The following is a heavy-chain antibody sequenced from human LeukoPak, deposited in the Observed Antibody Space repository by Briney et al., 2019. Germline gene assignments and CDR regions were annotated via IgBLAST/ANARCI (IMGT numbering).Heavy chain of an antibody. V-gene: IGHV3-23*01. Sequence: GGSLRLSCAASGFTFSSYAMSWVRQAPGKGLEWVSAISGSGGSTYYADSVKGRFTISRDNSKNTLYLQMNSLRAEDTAVYYCASRGYSYGYADYWGQGTLVTVSS. CDR2: ISGSGGST. CDR3: ASRGYSYGYADY. J-gene: IGHJ4*02. D-gene: IGHD5-18*01. CDR1: GFTFSSYA.